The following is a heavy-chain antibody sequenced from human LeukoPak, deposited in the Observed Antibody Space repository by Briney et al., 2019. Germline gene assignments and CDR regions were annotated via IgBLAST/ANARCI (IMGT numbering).Heavy chain of an antibody. V-gene: IGHV1-69*13. Sequence: SVKVSCKASGYTFTSYGISWVRQAPGQGLEWMGGIIPIFGTANYAQKFQGRVTITADESTSTAYMELSSLRSEDTAVYYCATNSGYYLLGFDYWGQGTLVTVSS. CDR1: GYTFTSYG. CDR3: ATNSGYYLLGFDY. J-gene: IGHJ4*02. CDR2: IIPIFGTA. D-gene: IGHD3-22*01.